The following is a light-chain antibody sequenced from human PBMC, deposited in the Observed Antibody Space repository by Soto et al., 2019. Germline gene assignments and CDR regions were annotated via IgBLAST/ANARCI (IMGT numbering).Light chain of an antibody. CDR1: SNDVGGYNF. CDR3: TSYAGSNIPVV. CDR2: EVS. Sequence: QSALTQPPSASGSPGQSVTISCTGTSNDVGGYNFVSWYQQHPGKAPKLMIYEVSERPSGVPDRFSGSKSGNTASLTVSGLQADDEADYYCTSYAGSNIPVVFGGGTKLTVL. V-gene: IGLV2-8*01. J-gene: IGLJ2*01.